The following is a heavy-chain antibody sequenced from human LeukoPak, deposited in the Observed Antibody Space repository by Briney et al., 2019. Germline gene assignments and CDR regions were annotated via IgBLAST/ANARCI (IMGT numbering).Heavy chain of an antibody. J-gene: IGHJ4*02. CDR1: RGSISSYY. V-gene: IGHV4-59*01. CDR2: IYHTGST. CDR3: ARGIREYFDY. Sequence: SETLSLTCTVTRGSISSYYWTWIRQAPGKGLEWIGNIYHTGSTKYNPSLQSRVTLSVDTSKSQFSLRLTSVTAADTAVHFCARGIREYFDYWGQGTQVTVSS.